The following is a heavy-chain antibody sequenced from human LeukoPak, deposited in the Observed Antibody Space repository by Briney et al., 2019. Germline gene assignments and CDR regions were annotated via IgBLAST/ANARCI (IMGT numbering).Heavy chain of an antibody. CDR3: ASYAAAGPIN. Sequence: PGGSLRLSCAASGFTVSSNYMSWVRQAPGKGLEWIGYIYYSGSTNYNPSLKSRVTISVDTSKNQFSLKLSSVTAADTAVYYCASYAAAGPINWGQGTLVTVSS. V-gene: IGHV4-59*02. J-gene: IGHJ4*02. CDR1: GFTVSSNY. D-gene: IGHD6-13*01. CDR2: IYYSGST.